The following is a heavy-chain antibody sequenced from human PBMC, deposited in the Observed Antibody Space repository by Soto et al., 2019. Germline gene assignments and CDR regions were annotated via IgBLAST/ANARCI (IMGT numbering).Heavy chain of an antibody. Sequence: QLQLQESGPGLVKPSETLSLTCTVSGGSISSSSYHWGWVRQPPGKGLEWIVSMYYSGSTYYNPSLKSRLTKTVDTSKNQFSLKLRSVTAADTAVYYCVRHWVELSSGWPMDVWGQGTTVTVSS. D-gene: IGHD6-19*01. CDR1: GGSISSSSYH. J-gene: IGHJ6*02. V-gene: IGHV4-39*01. CDR3: VRHWVELSSGWPMDV. CDR2: MYYSGST.